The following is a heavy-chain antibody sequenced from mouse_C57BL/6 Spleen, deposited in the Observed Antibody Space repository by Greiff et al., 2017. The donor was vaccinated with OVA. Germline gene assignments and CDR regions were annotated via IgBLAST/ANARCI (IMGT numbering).Heavy chain of an antibody. J-gene: IGHJ4*01. Sequence: QVQLKQPGAELVKPGASVKMSCKASGYTFTSYWITWVKQRPGQGLEWIGDIYPGSGSTNYNEKFKSKATLTVDTSSSTAYMQLSSLTSEDSAVYYCARLRYYYGSSYVDYAMDYWGQGTSVTVSS. CDR2: IYPGSGST. V-gene: IGHV1-55*01. D-gene: IGHD1-1*01. CDR3: ARLRYYYGSSYVDYAMDY. CDR1: GYTFTSYW.